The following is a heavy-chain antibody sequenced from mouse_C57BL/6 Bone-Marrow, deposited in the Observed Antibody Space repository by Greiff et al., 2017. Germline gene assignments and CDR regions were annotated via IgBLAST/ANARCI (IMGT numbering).Heavy chain of an antibody. D-gene: IGHD1-1*01. J-gene: IGHJ2*01. CDR3: ARSSPHRILRDGDY. CDR2: IYPGDGDT. CDR1: GYAFSSSW. Sequence: VQLQQSGPELVKPGASVKISCKASGYAFSSSWMNWVKQRPGKGLEWIGRIYPGDGDTNYNGKFKGKATLTADKSSSTAYMQLSSLTSEDSAVYFCARSSPHRILRDGDYWGQGTTLTVSS. V-gene: IGHV1-82*01.